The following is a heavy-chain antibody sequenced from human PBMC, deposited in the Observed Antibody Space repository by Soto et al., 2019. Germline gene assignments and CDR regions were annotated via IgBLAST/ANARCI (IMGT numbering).Heavy chain of an antibody. Sequence: PGGSLRLSCAASGFTFSSYSMSWVRQAPGKGLEWVSYISSSSSTIYYADSVKGRFTISRDNAKNSLYLQMNSLRDEDTAVYYCASSGYSSGWYPNWFDPWGQGTLVTVSS. CDR3: ASSGYSSGWYPNWFDP. V-gene: IGHV3-48*02. D-gene: IGHD6-19*01. CDR2: ISSSSSTI. J-gene: IGHJ5*02. CDR1: GFTFSSYS.